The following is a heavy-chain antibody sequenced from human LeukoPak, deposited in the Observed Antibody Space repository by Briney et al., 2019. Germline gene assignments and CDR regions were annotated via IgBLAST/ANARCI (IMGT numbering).Heavy chain of an antibody. CDR3: AILGGSHDAFDI. D-gene: IGHD1-26*01. J-gene: IGHJ3*02. CDR1: GYTFTGYY. CDR2: INPNSGGT. Sequence: ASVKVSCKASGYTFTGYYMHWVRQAPGQGLEWMGWINPNSGGTNYAQQFQGRVTMTRDTSISTAYVELSRLRSDDTAVYYCAILGGSHDAFDIWGQGTMVTVSS. V-gene: IGHV1-2*02.